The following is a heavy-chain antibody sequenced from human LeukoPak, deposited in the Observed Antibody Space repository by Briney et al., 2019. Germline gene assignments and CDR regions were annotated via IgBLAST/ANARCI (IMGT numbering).Heavy chain of an antibody. CDR2: IKQGGSEN. J-gene: IGHJ4*02. V-gene: IGHV3-7*01. CDR3: ARDKGGMVPFDY. CDR1: GFTFGTFW. Sequence: GGSLRLSCEASGFTFGTFWMSWVRQAPGKGLEWVANIKQGGSENNYVDSVKGRFTIARDDAKNSLYLQMNSLRAEDTAVYFCARDKGGMVPFDYWGQGTLVTVSS. D-gene: IGHD3-10*01.